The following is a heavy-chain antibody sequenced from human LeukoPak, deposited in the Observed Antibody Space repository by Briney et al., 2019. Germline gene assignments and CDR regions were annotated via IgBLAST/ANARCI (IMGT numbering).Heavy chain of an antibody. CDR1: GGPISSYY. Sequence: SETLSLTCTISGGPISSYYRSWIRQPPGKGLGWIGYIYYSGSTNYNPSLKSRVTISVDTSKNQFSLKLSSVTAADTAVYYCARGRGDFDYWGQGTLVTVSS. J-gene: IGHJ4*02. CDR2: IYYSGST. V-gene: IGHV4-59*01. D-gene: IGHD3-16*01. CDR3: ARGRGDFDY.